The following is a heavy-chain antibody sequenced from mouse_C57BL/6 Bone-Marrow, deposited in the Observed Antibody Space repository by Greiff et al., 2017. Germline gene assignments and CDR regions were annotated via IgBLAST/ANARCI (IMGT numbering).Heavy chain of an antibody. Sequence: VHLVESGAELMKPGASVKPSCKATGYTFTGYWIAWVKQRPGHGLEWIGEILPGSGSTNYNEKFKGKATFTADTSSNTAYMQLSSLTTEDAAIDYCARGDYDYDDGFAYWGQGTLVTVSA. V-gene: IGHV1-9*01. CDR3: ARGDYDYDDGFAY. D-gene: IGHD2-4*01. CDR2: ILPGSGST. J-gene: IGHJ3*01. CDR1: GYTFTGYW.